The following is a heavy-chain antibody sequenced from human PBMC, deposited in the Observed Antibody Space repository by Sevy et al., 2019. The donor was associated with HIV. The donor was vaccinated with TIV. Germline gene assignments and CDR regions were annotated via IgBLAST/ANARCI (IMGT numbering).Heavy chain of an antibody. CDR2: IHYSGST. CDR3: AREFCAGGWRYGMDV. V-gene: IGHV4-59*01. J-gene: IGHJ6*02. D-gene: IGHD3-9*01. Sequence: SETLSLTCTVSGGSISSSYWNWIRQTPGKGLEWIGYIHYSGSTNHSPSLKSRVTISLDTSKNQFSLKLGSVTDADTAAYYCAREFCAGGWRYGMDVWGQETTVTVSS. CDR1: GGSISSSY.